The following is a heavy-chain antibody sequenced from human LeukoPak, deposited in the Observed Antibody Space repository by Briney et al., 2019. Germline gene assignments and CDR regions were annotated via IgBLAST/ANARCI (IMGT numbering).Heavy chain of an antibody. D-gene: IGHD4-23*01. Sequence: SETLSLTCTVSGGSISRYYWSWIRQPPAKGLEWIGYIYDSRGTLYNPSLKSRVTMSVDTSNNQFSLKLSSVTAADTAVYYCAGDTVGFDSWGQGTLVTVSS. CDR2: IYDSRGT. CDR3: AGDTVGFDS. V-gene: IGHV4-59*01. J-gene: IGHJ4*02. CDR1: GGSISRYY.